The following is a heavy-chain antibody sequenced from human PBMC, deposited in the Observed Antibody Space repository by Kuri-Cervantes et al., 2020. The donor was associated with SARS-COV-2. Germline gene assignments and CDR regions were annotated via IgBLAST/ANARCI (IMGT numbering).Heavy chain of an antibody. V-gene: IGHV4-34*01. J-gene: IGHJ4*02. Sequence: SETLSLTCAVYGGSFSGYYWSWIRQPPGKGLEWIGEINHSGSTNYNPSLKSRVTISADTSKNQFSLKLSSVTAADTAVYYCARATYYYDSSGYHSDYWGQGTLVTVSS. CDR2: INHSGST. CDR1: GGSFSGYY. CDR3: ARATYYYDSSGYHSDY. D-gene: IGHD3-22*01.